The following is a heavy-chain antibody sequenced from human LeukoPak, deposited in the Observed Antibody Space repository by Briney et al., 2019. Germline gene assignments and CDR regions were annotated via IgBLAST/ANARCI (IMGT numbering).Heavy chain of an antibody. D-gene: IGHD5-24*01. J-gene: IGHJ4*02. V-gene: IGHV4-39*01. Sequence: SETLSLTCTVSGGSISSSSYYWGWIRRPPGKGLEWIGSIYYSGSTYYNPSPKSRVTISVDTSKNQFSLKLSSVTAADTAVYYCARLEMATITYWGQGTLVTVSS. CDR3: ARLEMATITY. CDR2: IYYSGST. CDR1: GGSISSSSYY.